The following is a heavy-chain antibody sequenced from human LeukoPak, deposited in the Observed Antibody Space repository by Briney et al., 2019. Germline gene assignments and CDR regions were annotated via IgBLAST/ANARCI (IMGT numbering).Heavy chain of an antibody. J-gene: IGHJ4*02. CDR3: ARVVTYDFWSGSGYFDY. CDR1: GGSISSYY. D-gene: IGHD3-3*01. Sequence: KPSETLSLTCTVSGGSISSYYWSWIRQPPGKGLEWIGYIYYSGSTNYNPSLKSRVTISVDTSKNQFSLKLSSVTAADTAVYYCARVVTYDFWSGSGYFDYWGQGTLVTVSS. CDR2: IYYSGST. V-gene: IGHV4-59*01.